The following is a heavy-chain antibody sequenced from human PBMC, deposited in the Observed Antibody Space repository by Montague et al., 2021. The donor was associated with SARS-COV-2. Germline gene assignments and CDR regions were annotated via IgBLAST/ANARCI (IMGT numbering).Heavy chain of an antibody. J-gene: IGHJ3*01. D-gene: IGHD4-23*01. V-gene: IGHV4-39*01. CDR2: ICYGGST. CDR1: SDSISSRSYC. CDR3: ARRRDRSTVVSLAGFDL. Sequence: SETLSLTCSVSSDSISSRSYCWAWIRQSPGKGLEWIGNICYGGSTYYNPSLRSRVVMSAETSKSQFSLKLYFVTAADTSIYYCARRRDRSTVVSLAGFDLWGQGTMVIVSS.